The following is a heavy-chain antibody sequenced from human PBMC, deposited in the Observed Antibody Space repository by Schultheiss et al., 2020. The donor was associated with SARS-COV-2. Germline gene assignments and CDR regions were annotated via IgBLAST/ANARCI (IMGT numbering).Heavy chain of an antibody. CDR1: GYTFTSYG. D-gene: IGHD1-26*01. CDR2: TIPVFGTP. V-gene: IGHV1-69*06. CDR3: ATWEERSGSYLGQSEGDY. J-gene: IGHJ4*02. Sequence: SVKVSCKASGYTFTSYGISWVRQAPGQGLEWMGGTIPVFGTPTYAQKFQGRVTMTEDTSTDIAYMEVSSLRSEDTAVYYCATWEERSGSYLGQSEGDYWGQGTLVTVSS.